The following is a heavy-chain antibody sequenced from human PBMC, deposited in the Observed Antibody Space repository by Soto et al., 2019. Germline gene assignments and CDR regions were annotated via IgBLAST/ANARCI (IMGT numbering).Heavy chain of an antibody. CDR3: ARGESVVGDY. J-gene: IGHJ4*02. CDR2: VYHSGST. D-gene: IGHD2-15*01. V-gene: IGHV4-4*02. Sequence: PSETLSLTCAVSGGSISTSNWWSWVRQPPGKGLEWIGEVYHSGSTNYNPSFKSRVAMSVDKSKNQFSLKLSSVTAADTAVYYCARGESVVGDYWGQGTLVTVSS. CDR1: GGSISTSNW.